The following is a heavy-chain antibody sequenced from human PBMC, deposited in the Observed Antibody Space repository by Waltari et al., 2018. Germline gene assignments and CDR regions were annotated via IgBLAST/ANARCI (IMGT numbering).Heavy chain of an antibody. J-gene: IGHJ4*02. D-gene: IGHD3-10*01. CDR3: ARGGSRAGFDY. Sequence: QVQLLQSGAEVKKPGASVKLSCKASGYTFINHGIHWVRQAPGQRLEWMGWIRTGNGHARYSQKFQDRVTITRDTSATTVYMEVTTLKSEDTAVFYCARGGSRAGFDYWGQGTLVTVSS. CDR2: IRTGNGHA. V-gene: IGHV1-3*04. CDR1: GYTFINHG.